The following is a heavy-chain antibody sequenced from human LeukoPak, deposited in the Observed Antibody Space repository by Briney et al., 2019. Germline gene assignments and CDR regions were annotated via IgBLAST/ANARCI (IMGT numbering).Heavy chain of an antibody. CDR3: AREDGYCSSTSCEYYYGTDV. J-gene: IGHJ6*02. V-gene: IGHV1-69*04. CDR2: IIPILGIA. Sequence: SVKVSCKASGDTFIGYTIRCVRQAPEQGLEWMGRIIPILGIANYAQKFQGRVTITADKSTSTAYMELSSLRSEDTAVYYCAREDGYCSSTSCEYYYGTDVWGQGTTVTVSS. CDR1: GDTFIGYT. D-gene: IGHD2-2*01.